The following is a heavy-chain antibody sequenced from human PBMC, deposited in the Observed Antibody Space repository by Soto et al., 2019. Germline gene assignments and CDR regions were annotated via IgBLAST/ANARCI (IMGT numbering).Heavy chain of an antibody. D-gene: IGHD5-12*01. V-gene: IGHV3-23*01. J-gene: IGHJ4*02. Sequence: PGGSLRLSCAASGFTFGTYAMIWFRQAPGKGLEWVSAISGSGDSTYYADSVKGRFTISRDNSKNTLYLQMSSLRAEDTAIYYCAKDSFINLRGYDSYWGQGTLVTVSS. CDR2: ISGSGDST. CDR3: AKDSFINLRGYDSY. CDR1: GFTFGTYA.